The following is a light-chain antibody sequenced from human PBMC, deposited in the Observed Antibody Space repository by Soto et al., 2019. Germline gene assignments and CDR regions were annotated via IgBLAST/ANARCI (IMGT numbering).Light chain of an antibody. J-gene: IGKJ5*01. Sequence: ETVLTQSPATLSLSPGERATLSCRASQNVDKYLAWFQKKPGQAPRLLIYDASNRATGIPARFSGSGSGTDFTLTISSLEPEDFAVYYCQQRKNWPPITFGQGTRLE. V-gene: IGKV3-11*01. CDR2: DAS. CDR1: QNVDKY. CDR3: QQRKNWPPIT.